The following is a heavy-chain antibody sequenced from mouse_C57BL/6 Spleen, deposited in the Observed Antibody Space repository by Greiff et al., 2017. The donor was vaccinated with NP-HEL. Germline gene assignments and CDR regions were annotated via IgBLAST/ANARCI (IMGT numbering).Heavy chain of an antibody. J-gene: IGHJ2*01. Sequence: VQLKQSGAELVRPGASVKLSCTASGFNIKDDYMHWVKQRPEQGLEWIGWIDPENGDTEYASKFQGKATITADTSSNTAYLQLSSLTSEDTAVYYCTLYGSSSYWGQGTTLTVSS. V-gene: IGHV14-4*01. CDR1: GFNIKDDY. CDR2: IDPENGDT. D-gene: IGHD1-1*01. CDR3: TLYGSSSY.